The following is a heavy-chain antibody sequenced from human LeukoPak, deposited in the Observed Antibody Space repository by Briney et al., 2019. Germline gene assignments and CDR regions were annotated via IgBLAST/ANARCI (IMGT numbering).Heavy chain of an antibody. CDR1: GGTFSSYT. CDR3: ARDPHPQSGYDDDY. Sequence: SVKVSCKASGGTFSSYTISWVRQAPGQGLEWMGRIIPILGIANYAQKFQGRVTITADKSTSTAYMELSSLRSQDTAVYYCARDPHPQSGYDDDYWGEGTPVTVSS. J-gene: IGHJ4*02. D-gene: IGHD5-12*01. CDR2: IIPILGIA. V-gene: IGHV1-69*04.